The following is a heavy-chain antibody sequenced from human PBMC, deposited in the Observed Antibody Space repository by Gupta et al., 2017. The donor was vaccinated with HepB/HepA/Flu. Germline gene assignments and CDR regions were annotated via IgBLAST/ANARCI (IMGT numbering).Heavy chain of an antibody. V-gene: IGHV4-30-4*01. CDR2: ISYRGIT. J-gene: IGHJ3*02. Sequence: QVQLQESGPGLVKPSQTLSLTCTVSGGSISSGDYYWSWIRQPPGKGLEWIGYISYRGITYYNPSLKSRLTMSVDTSKNHFSLNLRSVTAADTAVYYCARYNWNYVRAFDIWGQGTMVTVSS. CDR3: ARYNWNYVRAFDI. CDR1: GGSISSGDYY. D-gene: IGHD1-7*01.